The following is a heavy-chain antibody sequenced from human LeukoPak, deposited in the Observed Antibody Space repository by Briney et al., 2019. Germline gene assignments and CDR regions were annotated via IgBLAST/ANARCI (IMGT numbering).Heavy chain of an antibody. CDR1: GGSISSSTYP. CDR3: ARVAAARTRWFDP. D-gene: IGHD6-13*01. V-gene: IGHV4-39*01. Sequence: SETLSLTCTVSGGSISSSTYPWGWIRQPPGKGLEWIGSIYYSGTTYYNPSLKSRVTISVDTSKNQFSLKLSSVIAADTAVYYCARVAAARTRWFDPWGQGTLVTVSS. J-gene: IGHJ5*02. CDR2: IYYSGTT.